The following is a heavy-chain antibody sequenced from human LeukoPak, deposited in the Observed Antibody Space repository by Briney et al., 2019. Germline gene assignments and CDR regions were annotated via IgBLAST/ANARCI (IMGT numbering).Heavy chain of an antibody. Sequence: PSETPSLTCTVSGGSLTNYYWSWIRQPPGKGLEWIGYIFYSGSTVYHPSLTSRLTISVDTSKNQFSLRLSSVTAADTAVYYCAQIYAVGTFHYWSQGTLVTVSS. CDR2: IFYSGST. CDR3: AQIYAVGTFHY. V-gene: IGHV4-59*01. J-gene: IGHJ4*02. D-gene: IGHD1/OR15-1a*01. CDR1: GGSLTNYY.